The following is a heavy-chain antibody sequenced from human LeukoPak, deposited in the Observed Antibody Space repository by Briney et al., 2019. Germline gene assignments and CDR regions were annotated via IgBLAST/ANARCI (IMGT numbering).Heavy chain of an antibody. CDR3: ATTKIDFGDYLDY. V-gene: IGHV1-69*05. Sequence: SVKVSCKASGYTFTSYGISWVRQAPGQGLEWIGRITPRSGTPYYAQKFQGRVTITTDESTNTAYMDLSSLRSEDTAVYYCATTKIDFGDYLDYWGQGTLVTVSS. CDR2: ITPRSGTP. D-gene: IGHD4-17*01. J-gene: IGHJ4*02. CDR1: GYTFTSYG.